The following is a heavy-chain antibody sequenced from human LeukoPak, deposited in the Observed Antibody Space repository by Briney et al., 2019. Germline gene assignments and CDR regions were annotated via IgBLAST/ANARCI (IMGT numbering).Heavy chain of an antibody. J-gene: IGHJ6*02. D-gene: IGHD6-13*01. Sequence: ASVKVSCKASGYTFTSYYMHWVRQAPGQGLEWMGIINPSGGSTSYAQKFQGRVTMTRDTSTSTVYMELSSLRSEDTAVYYCARDLGASSSRTYYYYYGMDVWGQGTTVTVSS. V-gene: IGHV1-46*01. CDR2: INPSGGST. CDR1: GYTFTSYY. CDR3: ARDLGASSSRTYYYYYGMDV.